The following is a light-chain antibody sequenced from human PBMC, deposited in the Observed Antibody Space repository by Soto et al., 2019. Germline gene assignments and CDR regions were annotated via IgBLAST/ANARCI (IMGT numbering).Light chain of an antibody. Sequence: DLQLTQSPSFLSASVGDRVTITCRASQGLSSDLAWYQQKPGKAPKLLIYAASTLQSGVPSRFSGSGSGTEFTLTISSLQPKDFATYYCQQLNSYPITFGQGTRLEIK. J-gene: IGKJ5*01. CDR1: QGLSSD. CDR2: AAS. CDR3: QQLNSYPIT. V-gene: IGKV1-9*01.